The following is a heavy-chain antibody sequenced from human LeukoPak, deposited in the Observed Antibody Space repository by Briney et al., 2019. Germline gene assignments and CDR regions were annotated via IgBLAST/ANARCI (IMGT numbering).Heavy chain of an antibody. D-gene: IGHD2-15*01. CDR2: ISWNGRAI. J-gene: IGHJ3*02. Sequence: GGSLRLSCAASGFTFSSYWMHWVRQAPGKGLEWVSGISWNGRAIGYADSVKGRFTISRDNAKNTLYLQMNSLRAEDTAVYYCAKDKAGLPLDAFDIWGQGTMVTVSS. V-gene: IGHV3-74*01. CDR3: AKDKAGLPLDAFDI. CDR1: GFTFSSYW.